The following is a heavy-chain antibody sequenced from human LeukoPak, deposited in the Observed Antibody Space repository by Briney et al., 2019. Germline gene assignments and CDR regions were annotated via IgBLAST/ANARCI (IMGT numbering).Heavy chain of an antibody. J-gene: IGHJ4*02. CDR2: IYISGTT. CDR3: ARDEARTGYIHY. D-gene: IGHD3-9*01. V-gene: IGHV4-4*07. Sequence: SETLSLTCTVSGGSISSYYWSWVRQTAGKGLERIGRIYISGTTNYNPSLKSRVTMSLDTSKNQLSLRLTSVTAADTAVYYCARDEARTGYIHYWGQGTLITVSS. CDR1: GGSISSYY.